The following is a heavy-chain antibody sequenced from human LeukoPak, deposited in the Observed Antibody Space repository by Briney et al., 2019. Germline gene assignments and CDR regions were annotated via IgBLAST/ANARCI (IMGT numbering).Heavy chain of an antibody. D-gene: IGHD3-22*01. J-gene: IGHJ4*02. V-gene: IGHV4-59*01. Sequence: SETLSLTCTVSGGSISSYYWSWIRQPPGKGLEWIGYIYYSGSTNYNPSLKSRVTISVDTSKNQFSLKLSSVTAADTAVYYCAREPYYYDSSGYSLGLDYWGQGTLVTVSS. CDR1: GGSISSYY. CDR2: IYYSGST. CDR3: AREPYYYDSSGYSLGLDY.